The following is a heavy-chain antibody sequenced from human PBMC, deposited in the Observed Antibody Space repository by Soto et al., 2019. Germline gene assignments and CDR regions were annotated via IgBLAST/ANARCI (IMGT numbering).Heavy chain of an antibody. J-gene: IGHJ4*02. D-gene: IGHD6-13*01. CDR3: ASVYSSSWYPPYYFDY. CDR1: GGSISSYY. CDR2: IYYSGST. Sequence: SETLSLTCTVSGGSISSYYWSWIRQPPGKGLEWIGYIYYSGSTNYNPSLKSRVTISVDTSKNQFSLKLSSVTAADTAVYYCASVYSSSWYPPYYFDYWGQGTLVTVSS. V-gene: IGHV4-59*08.